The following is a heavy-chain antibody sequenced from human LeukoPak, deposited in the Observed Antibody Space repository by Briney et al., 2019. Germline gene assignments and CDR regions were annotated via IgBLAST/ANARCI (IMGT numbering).Heavy chain of an antibody. D-gene: IGHD3-3*01. CDR1: GFTFSSYA. Sequence: GGSLRLSCAASGFTFSSYAMSWVRQAPGKGLEWVSAISGSGGSTYYADSVKGRFTISRDNSKNTLYLQMNSLRAEDTAVYYCARAENWYDFWSGYYYFDYWGQGTLVTVSS. V-gene: IGHV3-23*01. CDR3: ARAENWYDFWSGYYYFDY. CDR2: ISGSGGST. J-gene: IGHJ4*02.